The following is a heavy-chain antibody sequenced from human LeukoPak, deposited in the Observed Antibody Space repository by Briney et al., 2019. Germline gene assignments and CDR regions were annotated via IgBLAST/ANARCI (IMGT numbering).Heavy chain of an antibody. J-gene: IGHJ3*02. CDR3: GRHGNSGNLWDAFDI. Sequence: SETLSPTCTVPGGSIRTVYWSWIRQPPGKGPESIAYMYYVGVTSDNPSLESRATVSVDASKNQFSLKLRSVTAADTGIYYCGRHGNSGNLWDAFDIWGQGTMVSVSS. CDR2: MYYVGVT. D-gene: IGHD2/OR15-2a*01. CDR1: GGSIRTVY. V-gene: IGHV4-59*08.